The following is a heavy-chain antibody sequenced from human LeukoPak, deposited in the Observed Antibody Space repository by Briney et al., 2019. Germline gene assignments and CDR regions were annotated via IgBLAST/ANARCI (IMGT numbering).Heavy chain of an antibody. Sequence: PGGSLRLSCAASRFTFSSYWMSWVRQAPGKGLEWVANIKQDGSDKYYVDSVKGQFTISRDNAKNSLYLQMNSLRAEDTAVYYCARDRCTSCYIVYYFDYWGQGTLVTVSS. CDR3: ARDRCTSCYIVYYFDY. V-gene: IGHV3-7*01. CDR2: IKQDGSDK. D-gene: IGHD2-2*02. CDR1: RFTFSSYW. J-gene: IGHJ4*02.